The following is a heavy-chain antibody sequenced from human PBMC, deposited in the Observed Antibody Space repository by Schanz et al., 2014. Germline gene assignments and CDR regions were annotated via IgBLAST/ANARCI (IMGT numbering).Heavy chain of an antibody. CDR1: GYTFTNYV. V-gene: IGHV1-2*02. J-gene: IGHJ4*02. CDR3: ARVYRWQHILGHFDS. D-gene: IGHD6-13*01. Sequence: QVQLLQSGAEVKKPGASVKVSCKASGYTFTNYVISWVRQAPGQGLEWMGWINPDSGDTNYVQNFQGRVTMTRDTSITTAYMDLSRLTSDDTAVYYCARVYRWQHILGHFDSWGQGSLVTVSS. CDR2: INPDSGDT.